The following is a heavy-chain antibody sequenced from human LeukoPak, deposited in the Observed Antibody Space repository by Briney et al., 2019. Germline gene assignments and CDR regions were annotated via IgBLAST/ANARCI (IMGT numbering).Heavy chain of an antibody. J-gene: IGHJ4*02. Sequence: ASVKVSCKASGYSFTAFYIHWVRQAPGQGLEWMGWIHPRSGDTRYAQKFQGRVTMARDTSISTVYMDLSSLGSGDTAVYYCARDGEYGTGSYYRGSFDYWGQGMLVTVSS. CDR3: ARDGEYGTGSYYRGSFDY. CDR1: GYSFTAFY. D-gene: IGHD3-10*01. CDR2: IHPRSGDT. V-gene: IGHV1-2*02.